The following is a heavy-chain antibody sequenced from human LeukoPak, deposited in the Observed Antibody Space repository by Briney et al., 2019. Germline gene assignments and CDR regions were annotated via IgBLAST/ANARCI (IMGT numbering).Heavy chain of an antibody. J-gene: IGHJ4*02. CDR2: ISSSSSTI. CDR3: ARAVRGLDY. D-gene: IGHD4-17*01. Sequence: PGGSLRLSCAASGFTFSSDSMSWVRQAPGKGLEWVSYISSSSSTIYYADSVKGRFTISRDNVKNSLYLQMNSLTDEDTAVYYCARAVRGLDYWGQRTLVTVSS. CDR1: GFTFSSDS. V-gene: IGHV3-48*02.